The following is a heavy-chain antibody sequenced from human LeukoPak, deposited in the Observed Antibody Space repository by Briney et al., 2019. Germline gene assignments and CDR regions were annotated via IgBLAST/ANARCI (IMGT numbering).Heavy chain of an antibody. CDR1: GFTFSRYE. V-gene: IGHV3-20*04. Sequence: GGSLRLSCAASGFTFSRYEMNWVRQAPGKGLEWVSGINWNGGSTGYADSVKGRFTISRDNAKNTLYLQMNSLRAEDTALYYCARDGLFKVHSIDYWGQGTLVTVSS. D-gene: IGHD6-19*01. CDR2: INWNGGST. J-gene: IGHJ4*02. CDR3: ARDGLFKVHSIDY.